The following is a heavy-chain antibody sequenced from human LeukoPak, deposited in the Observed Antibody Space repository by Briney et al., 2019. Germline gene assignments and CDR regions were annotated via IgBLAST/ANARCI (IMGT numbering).Heavy chain of an antibody. D-gene: IGHD3-9*01. J-gene: IGHJ6*03. CDR2: ISYDGSNK. Sequence: GRSLRLSCAASGFTFSSYGMHWVRQAPGKGLEWVAAISYDGSNKYYADSVKGRFTISRDNSKNTLYLQMNSLRAEDTAVYYCARAPYDNYYYYMDVWGKGTTVTVSS. V-gene: IGHV3-30*03. CDR3: ARAPYDNYYYYMDV. CDR1: GFTFSSYG.